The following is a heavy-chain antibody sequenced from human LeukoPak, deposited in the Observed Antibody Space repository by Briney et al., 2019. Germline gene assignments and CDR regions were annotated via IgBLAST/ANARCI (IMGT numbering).Heavy chain of an antibody. J-gene: IGHJ5*02. CDR3: ARDLYSSSSVNWFDP. Sequence: PGGSLRLSCAASGFAFSSHAMHWVRQAPGKGLERVAVISYDENTKYYADSVKGRFTISRDNSRDTLYLQMNSLRADDTALYYCARDLYSSSSVNWFDPWGQGTLVTVSS. CDR2: ISYDENTK. D-gene: IGHD6-6*01. V-gene: IGHV3-30*04. CDR1: GFAFSSHA.